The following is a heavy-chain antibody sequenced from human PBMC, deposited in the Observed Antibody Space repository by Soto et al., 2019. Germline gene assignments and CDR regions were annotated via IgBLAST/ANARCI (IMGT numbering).Heavy chain of an antibody. V-gene: IGHV3-23*01. CDR2: ISGSGGST. Sequence: WIRQPPGKGLEWVSAISGSGGSTHYADSVKGRFTISRDNSKNTLYLQMNSLRAEDTAVYYCAKGSDYGPYYYYYMDVWGKGTTVTVSS. CDR3: AKGSDYGPYYYYYMDV. J-gene: IGHJ6*03. D-gene: IGHD3-10*01.